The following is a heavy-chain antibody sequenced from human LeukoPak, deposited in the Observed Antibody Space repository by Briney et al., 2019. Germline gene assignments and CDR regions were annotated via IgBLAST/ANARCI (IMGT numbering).Heavy chain of an antibody. CDR3: ARETVYYDSSGYYSPAFDI. Sequence: SETLSLTCTVSGGSTSSGSYYWSWIRQPAGEGLEWIGRIYTSGSTNYNPSLKSRVTISVDTSKNQFSLKLSSVTAADTAVYYCARETVYYDSSGYYSPAFDIWGQGTMVTVSS. V-gene: IGHV4-61*02. J-gene: IGHJ3*02. D-gene: IGHD3-22*01. CDR1: GGSTSSGSYY. CDR2: IYTSGST.